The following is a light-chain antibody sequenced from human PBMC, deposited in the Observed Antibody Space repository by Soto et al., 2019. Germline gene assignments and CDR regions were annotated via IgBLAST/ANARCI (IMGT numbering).Light chain of an antibody. V-gene: IGLV2-14*03. CDR3: SSYTTSNTRQIV. Sequence: QSALTQPASVSGSPGQSITISCTGASSDVGGYNYVSWYQHHPGKAPKLIIYDVTSRPSGVSIRFSGSKSDNTASLTISGLQPEDEADYHCSSYTTSNTRQIVFGTGTXVTVL. CDR1: SSDVGGYNY. J-gene: IGLJ1*01. CDR2: DVT.